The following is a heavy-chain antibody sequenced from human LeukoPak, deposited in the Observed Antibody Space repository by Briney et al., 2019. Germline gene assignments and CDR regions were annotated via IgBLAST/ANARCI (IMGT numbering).Heavy chain of an antibody. V-gene: IGHV4-39*07. CDR1: GGSISSSSYY. CDR3: ARGRRIMITFGGVIAPSGFDY. J-gene: IGHJ4*02. Sequence: SETLSLTCTVSGGSISSSSYYWSWIRQPPGKGLEWIGEINHSGSTNYNPSLKSRVTISVDTSKNQFSLKLSSVTAADTAVYYCARGRRIMITFGGVIAPSGFDYWGQGTLVTVSS. CDR2: INHSGST. D-gene: IGHD3-16*02.